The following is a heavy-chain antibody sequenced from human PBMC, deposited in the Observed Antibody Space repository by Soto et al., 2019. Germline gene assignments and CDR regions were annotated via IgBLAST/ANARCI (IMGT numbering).Heavy chain of an antibody. D-gene: IGHD6-13*01. CDR3: ARATTYSSSWYNWFDP. J-gene: IGHJ5*02. CDR2: IIPIFGTA. Sequence: APVKGSCQAFWGTLSSYAISWVRQAPGHGLEWMGGIIPIFGTANYAQKFQGRVTITADESTSTAYMELSSLGSEDTAVYYCARATTYSSSWYNWFDPWGQGTLVTVSS. V-gene: IGHV1-69*13. CDR1: WGTLSSYA.